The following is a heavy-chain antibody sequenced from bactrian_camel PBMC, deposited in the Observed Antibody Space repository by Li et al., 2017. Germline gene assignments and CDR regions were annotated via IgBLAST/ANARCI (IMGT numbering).Heavy chain of an antibody. J-gene: IGHJ4*01. D-gene: IGHD1*01. CDR1: GYTYSGGYC. Sequence: HVQLVESGGGSVQAGGSLRLSCAVSGYTYSGGYCMGWFRQAPGKEREGVAGIHTGGGSTYYADSVKGRFAISKDNDKNTLYLQMNSLKPEDTAMYYCATRRYCTTMAPDAFGNWVQGTQVTVS. V-gene: IGHV3S1*01. CDR3: ATRRYCTTMAPDAFGN. CDR2: IHTGGGST.